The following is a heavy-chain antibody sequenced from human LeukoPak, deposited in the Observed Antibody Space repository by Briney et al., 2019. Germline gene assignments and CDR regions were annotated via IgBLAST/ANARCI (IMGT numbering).Heavy chain of an antibody. D-gene: IGHD6-25*01. CDR1: SYSISSGYY. Sequence: SETLSLTCALSSYSISSGYYWGWIRQPPGKGLEWVGSIYHSGSTYYDPSLKSRVTISVDTSKNQFSLKLSSVTAADTAVYYCARMTRRLFDYWGQGTLVTVSS. J-gene: IGHJ4*02. CDR3: ARMTRRLFDY. CDR2: IYHSGST. V-gene: IGHV4-38-2*01.